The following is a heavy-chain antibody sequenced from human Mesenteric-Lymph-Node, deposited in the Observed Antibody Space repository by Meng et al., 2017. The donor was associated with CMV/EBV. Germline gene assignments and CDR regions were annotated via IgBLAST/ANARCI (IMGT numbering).Heavy chain of an antibody. CDR3: ARDTGEGSFVVVAADGFDY. CDR1: TFDYYA. D-gene: IGHD2-15*01. V-gene: IGHV3-20*03. J-gene: IGHJ4*02. CDR2: INWRGDST. Sequence: TFDYYAMSWVRQAPGKGLEWISGINWRGDSTGYADSVKGRFTISRDNAKNSLYLEMNSLRADDTALYYCARDTGEGSFVVVAADGFDYWGQGTLVTVSS.